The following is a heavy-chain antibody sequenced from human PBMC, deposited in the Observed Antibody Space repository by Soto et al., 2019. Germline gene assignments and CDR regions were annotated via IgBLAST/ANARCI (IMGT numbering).Heavy chain of an antibody. Sequence: EVQLVESGGASVQPGGSLRLSCAASGFSLSKYWMHWVRQAPGKGLEWVSRVNGDGSSTTYADSVSGRFIISRDNAKNQVFLQMSSLRADETARYYCARGGSTDFYGLLDLWGQGTQVIVSS. D-gene: IGHD3-16*01. V-gene: IGHV3-74*01. CDR2: VNGDGSST. J-gene: IGHJ5*02. CDR3: ARGGSTDFYGLLDL. CDR1: GFSLSKYW.